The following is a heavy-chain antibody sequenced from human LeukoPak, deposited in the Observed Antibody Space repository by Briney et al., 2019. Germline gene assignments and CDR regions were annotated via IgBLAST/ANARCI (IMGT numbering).Heavy chain of an antibody. J-gene: IGHJ4*02. V-gene: IGHV3-48*04. Sequence: GGSLRLSCAASGFTFSSYSMNWVRQAPGKGLEWVSYISSSGSTIYYADSVKGRFTISRDNAKNSLYLQMNSLRAEDTAVYYCARAPLPYDFWSGYYTPDFDYWGQGTLVTVSS. CDR2: ISSSGSTI. D-gene: IGHD3-3*01. CDR3: ARAPLPYDFWSGYYTPDFDY. CDR1: GFTFSSYS.